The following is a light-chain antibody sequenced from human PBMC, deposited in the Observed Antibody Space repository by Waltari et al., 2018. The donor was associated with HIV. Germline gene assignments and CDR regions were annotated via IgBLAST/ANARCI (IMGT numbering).Light chain of an antibody. CDR1: QDISSY. Sequence: AIRMTQSPSSFSASTGDRVTITCRASQDISSYLAWYQQKPGKAPNLLIYGGSTLQTGGTSRFSGSGSETDVTLTISGLQSEEFATHYCQQYYNYPRTLGQGPKVEIK. J-gene: IGKJ1*01. CDR3: QQYYNYPRT. V-gene: IGKV1-8*01. CDR2: GGS.